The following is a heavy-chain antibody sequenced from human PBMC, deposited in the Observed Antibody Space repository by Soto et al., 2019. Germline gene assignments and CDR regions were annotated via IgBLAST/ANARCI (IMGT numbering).Heavy chain of an antibody. CDR3: ARSEATVIDN. D-gene: IGHD4-17*01. CDR2: AHHSGRT. J-gene: IGHJ4*02. CDR1: GGSMSSSNW. Sequence: SETLSLTCTVSGGSMSSSNWWNWVRQPPGKGLEWIGEAHHSGRTNYNPSLKSRVTISVDKSKNHFSLKLSSVTAADTAVYYCARSEATVIDNWGKGTLVTVSS. V-gene: IGHV4-4*02.